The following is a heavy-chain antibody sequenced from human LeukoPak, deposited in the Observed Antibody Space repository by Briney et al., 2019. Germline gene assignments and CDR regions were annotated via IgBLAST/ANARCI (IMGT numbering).Heavy chain of an antibody. CDR1: GGSISTSSYY. Sequence: PSETLSLTCTVSGGSISTSSYYWGWIRQPPRKGLEWIGTIYYSGSTYYNPSLKSRVTISVDTSKNQFSLKLTSVTAADTAVYYCARDPRPLRDDYNAYFDYWGQGALVTVSS. D-gene: IGHD5-24*01. V-gene: IGHV4-39*02. CDR3: ARDPRPLRDDYNAYFDY. CDR2: IYYSGST. J-gene: IGHJ4*02.